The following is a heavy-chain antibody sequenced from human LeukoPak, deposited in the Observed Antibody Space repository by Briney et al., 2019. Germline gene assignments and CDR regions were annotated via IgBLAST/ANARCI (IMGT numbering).Heavy chain of an antibody. CDR1: GGSISSYY. J-gene: IGHJ3*02. Sequence: SETLSLTCTVSGGSISSYYWSWIRQPPGKGLEWIGYIYYSGSTNYNPSLKSRVTISVDTSENQFSLKLSSVTAADTAVYYCASPIMVREDAFDIWGQGTMVTVTS. CDR2: IYYSGST. D-gene: IGHD3-10*01. V-gene: IGHV4-59*01. CDR3: ASPIMVREDAFDI.